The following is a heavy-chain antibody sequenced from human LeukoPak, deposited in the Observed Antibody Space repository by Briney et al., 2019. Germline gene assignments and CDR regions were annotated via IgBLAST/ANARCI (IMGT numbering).Heavy chain of an antibody. CDR2: ISYDGSNK. J-gene: IGHJ4*02. V-gene: IGHV3-30*02. CDR3: AKASLRYFDWFSDY. Sequence: GGSLRLSCAASGFTFSSYGMHWVRQAPGKGLEWVAVISYDGSNKYYADSVKGRFTISRDNSRNTLHLQMNSLRAEDTAVYSCAKASLRYFDWFSDYWGQGTLVTVSS. D-gene: IGHD3-9*01. CDR1: GFTFSSYG.